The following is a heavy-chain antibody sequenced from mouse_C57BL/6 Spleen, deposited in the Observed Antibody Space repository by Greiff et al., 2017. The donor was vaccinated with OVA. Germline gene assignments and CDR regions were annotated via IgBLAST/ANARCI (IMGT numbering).Heavy chain of an antibody. CDR2: IDPETGGT. Sequence: VKLQESGAELVRPGASVTLSCKASGYTFTDYEMHWVKQTPVHGLEWIGAIDPETGGTAYNQKFKGKAILTADKSSSTAYMELRSLTSEDSAVYYCTRSNDYPFDYWGQGTTLTVSS. D-gene: IGHD2-4*01. J-gene: IGHJ2*01. CDR3: TRSNDYPFDY. CDR1: GYTFTDYE. V-gene: IGHV1-15*01.